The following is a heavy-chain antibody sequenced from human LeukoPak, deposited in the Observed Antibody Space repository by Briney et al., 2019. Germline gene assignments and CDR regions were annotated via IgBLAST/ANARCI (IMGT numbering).Heavy chain of an antibody. Sequence: SETLSLTCTVPGGSISSSSYYWGWIRQPPGKGPEWIGSIYYSGSTYYNPSLKSRVTISVDTSKNQFSLKLSSVTAADTAVYYCARLTGYWGQGTLVTVSS. CDR2: IYYSGST. CDR3: ARLTGY. J-gene: IGHJ4*02. V-gene: IGHV4-39*01. D-gene: IGHD3-16*01. CDR1: GGSISSSSYY.